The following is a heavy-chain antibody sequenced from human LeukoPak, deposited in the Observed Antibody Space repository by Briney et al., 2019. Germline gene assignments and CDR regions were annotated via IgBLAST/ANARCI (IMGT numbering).Heavy chain of an antibody. Sequence: SQTLSLTCAISGDSVSSNSVTWNWIRQSPSRGLEWLGRTYYRSTWYNDYAVSVRGRITVSPDTSKNQFSLHLNSVTPEDTAVYYCAGRLTQYDCFDPWGQGILVTVSS. CDR3: AGRLTQYDCFDP. CDR2: TYYRSTWYN. D-gene: IGHD2-2*01. CDR1: GDSVSSNSVT. J-gene: IGHJ5*02. V-gene: IGHV6-1*01.